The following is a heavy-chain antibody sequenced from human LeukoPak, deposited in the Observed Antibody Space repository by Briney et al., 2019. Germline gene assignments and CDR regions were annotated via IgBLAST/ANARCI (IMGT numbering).Heavy chain of an antibody. V-gene: IGHV3-53*01. D-gene: IGHD5-18*01. CDR2: IYSGGTT. J-gene: IGHJ6*02. CDR1: GFTVSTNY. CDR3: ARGGYAHYYGMDV. Sequence: PGGSLRLSCAASGFTVSTNYMSWVRQAPGKGLEWVSVIYSGGTTNYADSAKGRFTISRDNSKNTVYLQMNRLRAEDTAVYYCARGGYAHYYGMDVWGQGTTVTVSS.